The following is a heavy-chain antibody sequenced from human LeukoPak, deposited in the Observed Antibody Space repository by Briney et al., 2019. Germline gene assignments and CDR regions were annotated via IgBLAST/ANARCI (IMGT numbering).Heavy chain of an antibody. CDR1: GFTFGSYW. J-gene: IGHJ4*02. Sequence: WGSLRLSCVASGFTFGSYWMHWVRQAPGKGPAWVSRISGDGGTYYADSVKGRFTISRDNAKNTLYLQMNSLRAEDTAVYYCARDLVSGSGSYGHWGQGTLVTVSS. V-gene: IGHV3-74*01. D-gene: IGHD3-10*01. CDR2: ISGDGGT. CDR3: ARDLVSGSGSYGH.